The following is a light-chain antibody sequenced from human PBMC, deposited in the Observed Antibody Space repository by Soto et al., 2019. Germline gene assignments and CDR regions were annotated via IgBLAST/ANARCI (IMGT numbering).Light chain of an antibody. V-gene: IGKV1D-12*01. J-gene: IGKJ4*01. CDR2: AAS. CDR1: QGINNW. CDR3: QQANTFFALT. Sequence: DIQMTQSPSSVSASVGDRVTITCRASQGINNWLAWYQQKPGKAPKLLIYAASSLQSGVPLRFSGTGSWTDFTLTLSSLQPEDFAAYFCQQANTFFALTFGGGTKVEIK.